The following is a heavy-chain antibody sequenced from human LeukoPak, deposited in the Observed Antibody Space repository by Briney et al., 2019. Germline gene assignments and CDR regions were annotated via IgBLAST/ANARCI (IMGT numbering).Heavy chain of an antibody. CDR2: IYYTGST. J-gene: IGHJ4*02. CDR1: GASMSDYY. V-gene: IGHV4-59*08. CDR3: VRRVRYFGQNDY. Sequence: YPSETLSLTCTVSGASMSDYYWSWLRQPPGKGLEWIGYIYYTGSTNYNPSLKSRVTMSVDTSKNQISLKLSSVTAADSAVYYCVRRVRYFGQNDYWGQGTLVTVSS. D-gene: IGHD3-9*01.